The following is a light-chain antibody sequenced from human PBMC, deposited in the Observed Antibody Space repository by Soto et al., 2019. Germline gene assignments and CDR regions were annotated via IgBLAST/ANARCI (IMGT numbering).Light chain of an antibody. Sequence: DIQMTQSPSTLFASVGDRVTITCRASQSISSWLAWYQQKQGKAPKLLIYDASSLESGVPSRFSGSGSGTEFTLTISSLQPDDFASCYCQQYNSYWGTFGQGTKVDIK. J-gene: IGKJ1*01. CDR2: DAS. CDR3: QQYNSYWGT. CDR1: QSISSW. V-gene: IGKV1-5*01.